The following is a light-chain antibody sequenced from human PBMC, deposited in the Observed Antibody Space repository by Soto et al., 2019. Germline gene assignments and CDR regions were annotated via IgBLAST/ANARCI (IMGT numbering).Light chain of an antibody. CDR1: QSVRSY. CDR3: QQRSNWPFT. Sequence: EMVLTQSPATLSLSAGVRATLSCRASQSVRSYLAWYQQKPGQAPRLLIYDASNRATGIPARFSGSGSGTDFNLSISSLEPEDFAVYYCQQRSNWPFTFGGGTKAEIK. CDR2: DAS. J-gene: IGKJ4*01. V-gene: IGKV3-11*01.